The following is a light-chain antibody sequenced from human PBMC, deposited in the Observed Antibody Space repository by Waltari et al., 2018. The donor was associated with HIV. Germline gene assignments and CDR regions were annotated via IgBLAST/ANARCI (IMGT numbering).Light chain of an antibody. CDR1: SSDVGHYNY. CDR2: DVS. J-gene: IGLJ1*01. V-gene: IGLV2-14*03. CDR3: SSYTGSSTLGV. Sequence: QSALTQPASVSGSPGQSTTISCTATSSDVGHYNYVSWYQQHPDKAPKLIIYDVSTRPSGISDRFSGSKSGNTASLTISGLQGEDEADYFCSSYTGSSTLGVFGTGTRVTVL.